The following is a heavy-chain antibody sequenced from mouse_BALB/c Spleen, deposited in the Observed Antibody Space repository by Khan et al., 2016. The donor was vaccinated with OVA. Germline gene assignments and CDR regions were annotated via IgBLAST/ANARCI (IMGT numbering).Heavy chain of an antibody. D-gene: IGHD2-10*01. Sequence: QIQLVQSGPELKKPGETVKISCKASGYTFISFGMNWVKQSPGKALKWMGWINTYTGEPTYADDFKRLFAFSLETSASTAYLQINNLNNEDTATYFWAKPPYFSYTLDYWGQGTSVTVSS. CDR3: AKPPYFSYTLDY. CDR1: GYTFISFG. V-gene: IGHV9-3-1*01. J-gene: IGHJ4*01. CDR2: INTYTGEP.